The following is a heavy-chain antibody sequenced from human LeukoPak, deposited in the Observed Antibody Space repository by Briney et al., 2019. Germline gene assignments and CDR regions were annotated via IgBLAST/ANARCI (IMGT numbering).Heavy chain of an antibody. D-gene: IGHD3-3*01. J-gene: IGHJ6*03. Sequence: GGSLRLSCAASGFTFSSYGMHWVRQAPGKGLEWVAFIRYDGSNKYYADSVRGRFTISRDNSKNTLYLQMNSLRAEDTAVYYCAKDEGLYDFWSGYYTGIKAYYLDVWGKGTTVTVSS. CDR3: AKDEGLYDFWSGYYTGIKAYYLDV. CDR2: IRYDGSNK. V-gene: IGHV3-30*02. CDR1: GFTFSSYG.